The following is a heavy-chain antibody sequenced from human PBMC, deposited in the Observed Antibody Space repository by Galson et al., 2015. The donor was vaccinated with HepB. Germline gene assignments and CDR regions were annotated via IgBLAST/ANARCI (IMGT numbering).Heavy chain of an antibody. CDR2: IYYSGST. V-gene: IGHV4-39*01. CDR1: GGSISSSSYY. CDR3: ARHPRRIVVVAATGDY. D-gene: IGHD2-15*01. Sequence: ETLSLTCTVSGGSISSSSYYWGWIRQPPGKGLEWIGSIYYSGSTYYNPSLKSRVTISVDTSKNQFSLKLSSVTAADTAVYYCARHPRRIVVVAATGDYWGQGTLVTVSS. J-gene: IGHJ4*02.